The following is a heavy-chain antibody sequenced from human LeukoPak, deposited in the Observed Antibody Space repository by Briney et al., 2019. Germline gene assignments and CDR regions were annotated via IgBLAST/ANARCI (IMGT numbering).Heavy chain of an antibody. CDR3: ARRPGYYYYGMDV. V-gene: IGHV3-11*04. Sequence: GGSLRLSCAASGFTFSQAWMTWVRQAPGKGLEWVSYISSSGSTIYYADSVKGRFTISRDNAKNSLYLQMNSLRAEDTAVYYCARRPGYYYYGMDVWGQGTTVTVSS. J-gene: IGHJ6*02. CDR2: ISSSGSTI. CDR1: GFTFSQAW.